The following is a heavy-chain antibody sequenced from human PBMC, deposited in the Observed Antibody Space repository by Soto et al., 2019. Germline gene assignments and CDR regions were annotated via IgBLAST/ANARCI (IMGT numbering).Heavy chain of an antibody. D-gene: IGHD3-3*02. CDR3: ARHLSHLKFGWFDP. Sequence: GGSLRLSCAASGFTFSSYAMHWVRQAPGKGLEWVALISDDGSTRDIADSVKGRFTISRDNSKNTLYLQMNSLRPEDTAVYYCARHLSHLKFGWFDPWGQGTLVTVS. V-gene: IGHV3-30-3*01. CDR2: ISDDGSTR. CDR1: GFTFSSYA. J-gene: IGHJ5*02.